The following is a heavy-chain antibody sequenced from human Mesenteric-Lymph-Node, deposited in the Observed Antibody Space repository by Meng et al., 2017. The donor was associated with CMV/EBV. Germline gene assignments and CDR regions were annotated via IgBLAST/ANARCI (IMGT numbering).Heavy chain of an antibody. CDR1: GYTFTSYD. D-gene: IGHD2-2*03. J-gene: IGHJ4*02. Sequence: ASVKVSCKASGYTFTSYDINWVRQATGQGLEWMGWMNPNNGVTSYGQKFEGRITMTGDSSISTAYMEVSGLRDDDTAMYYCARVDRAPDHWGQGTLVTVSS. V-gene: IGHV1-8*01. CDR3: ARVDRAPDH. CDR2: MNPNNGVT.